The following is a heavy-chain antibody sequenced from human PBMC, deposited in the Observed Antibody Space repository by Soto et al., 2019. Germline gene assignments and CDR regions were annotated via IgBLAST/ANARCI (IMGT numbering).Heavy chain of an antibody. Sequence: QVQLVESGGGVVQPGRSLRLSCAASGFTVSNYGMHWVRQAPGKGLEWVAVISYHGSDKYYADSVKGRFTISRDNSKNTLYLQMDSLRAEDTAVYYCAKVHLTTTVTTVGYWGQGTLVTVSS. J-gene: IGHJ4*02. CDR3: AKVHLTTTVTTVGY. D-gene: IGHD4-17*01. V-gene: IGHV3-30*18. CDR2: ISYHGSDK. CDR1: GFTVSNYG.